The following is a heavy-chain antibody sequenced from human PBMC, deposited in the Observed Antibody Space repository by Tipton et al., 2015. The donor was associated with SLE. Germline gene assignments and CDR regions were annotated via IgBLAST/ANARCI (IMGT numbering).Heavy chain of an antibody. CDR3: ARGGYYDSSALIDY. Sequence: GSLRLSCAASGFTFSSYEMNWVRQAPGKGLEWVSYISSSSSYTNYADSVKGRFTISRDNAKNSLYLQMNSLRAEDTAVYYCARGGYYDSSALIDYWGQGTLVTVSS. CDR1: GFTFSSYE. D-gene: IGHD3-22*01. CDR2: ISSSSSYT. V-gene: IGHV3-48*03. J-gene: IGHJ4*02.